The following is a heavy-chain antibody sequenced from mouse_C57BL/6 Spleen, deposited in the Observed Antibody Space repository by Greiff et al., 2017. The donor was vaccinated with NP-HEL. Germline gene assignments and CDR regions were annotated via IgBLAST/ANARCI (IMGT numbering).Heavy chain of an antibody. CDR3: ARGLHWYFDV. CDR2: IYPSDSET. D-gene: IGHD2-13*01. V-gene: IGHV1-61*01. Sequence: QVQLQQPGAELVRPGSSVKLSCKASGYTFTSYWMDWVKQRPGQGLEWIGNIYPSDSETHYNQKFKDKATLTVDKSSSTAYMQLSSLTSEDSAVYYCARGLHWYFDVWGTGTTVTVSS. J-gene: IGHJ1*03. CDR1: GYTFTSYW.